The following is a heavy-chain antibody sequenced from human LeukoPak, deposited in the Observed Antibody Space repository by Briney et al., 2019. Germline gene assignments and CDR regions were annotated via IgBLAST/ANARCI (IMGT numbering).Heavy chain of an antibody. V-gene: IGHV1-18*01. J-gene: IGHJ6*02. Sequence: VASVKVSCKASGYTFTSYGISWVRQAPGQGLEWMGWISAYNGNTNYAQKLQGRVTMTTDTSTSTAYMELRSLRSDDTAVYYCARDHQGYDILTGYYLPGYYYYGMDVWGQGTTVTVSS. CDR3: ARDHQGYDILTGYYLPGYYYYGMDV. CDR2: ISAYNGNT. CDR1: GYTFTSYG. D-gene: IGHD3-9*01.